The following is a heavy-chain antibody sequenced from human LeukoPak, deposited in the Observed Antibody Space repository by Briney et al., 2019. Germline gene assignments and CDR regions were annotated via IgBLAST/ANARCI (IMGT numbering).Heavy chain of an antibody. V-gene: IGHV3-23*01. CDR1: GFTFSSYA. Sequence: AGGSLRLSCAASGFTFSSYAMTWVRQAPGKGLEWVSSIDASSGSTYYADSVKGRFTISRDNSKNTFFLQMNTLRAADTAVYYCAKGSGSGWYGWFAPWGQGTLVTVSS. J-gene: IGHJ5*02. CDR3: AKGSGSGWYGWFAP. CDR2: IDASSGST. D-gene: IGHD6-19*01.